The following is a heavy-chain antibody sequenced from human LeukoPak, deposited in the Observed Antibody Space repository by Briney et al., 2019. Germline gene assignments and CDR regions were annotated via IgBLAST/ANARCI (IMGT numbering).Heavy chain of an antibody. Sequence: GGSLRLSCAASGFTFSSYAMSWVRQAPGKGLEWVSAISGSGGTTYYADSVKGRFTISRDNSKNTLYLQMNSLRAEDTALYYCARDEGGTTRYWGQGTLVTVSS. J-gene: IGHJ4*02. V-gene: IGHV3-23*01. CDR2: ISGSGGTT. CDR3: ARDEGGTTRY. D-gene: IGHD1-26*01. CDR1: GFTFSSYA.